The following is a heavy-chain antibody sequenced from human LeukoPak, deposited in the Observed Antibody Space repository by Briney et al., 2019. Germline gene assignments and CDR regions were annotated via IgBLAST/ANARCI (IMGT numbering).Heavy chain of an antibody. Sequence: SVKVSCKASGGTFSSYAISWVRQAPGQGLEWMGGIIPIFGTANYAQKFQGRVTITADESTSTAYTELSSLRSEDTAVYYCARGAKRGYSHGLTFTEYFQHWGQGTLVTVSS. CDR3: ARGAKRGYSHGLTFTEYFQH. D-gene: IGHD5-18*01. V-gene: IGHV1-69*13. J-gene: IGHJ1*01. CDR1: GGTFSSYA. CDR2: IIPIFGTA.